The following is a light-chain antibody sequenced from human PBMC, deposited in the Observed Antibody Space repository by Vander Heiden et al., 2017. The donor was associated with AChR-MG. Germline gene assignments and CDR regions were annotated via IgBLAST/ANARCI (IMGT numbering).Light chain of an antibody. Sequence: DIQMTQSPSSLSASVGDRVIITCRASQGINNYLAWYQQKPRKVPELLIYATSTLQSGVPSRFSGSGSGTDFTLTISSLQPEDVATYYCQKYNSAPLTFGGGTKVEIK. CDR1: QGINNY. CDR2: ATS. V-gene: IGKV1-27*01. CDR3: QKYNSAPLT. J-gene: IGKJ4*01.